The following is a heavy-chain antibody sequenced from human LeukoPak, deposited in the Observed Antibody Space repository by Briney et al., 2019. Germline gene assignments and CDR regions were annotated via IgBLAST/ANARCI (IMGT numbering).Heavy chain of an antibody. CDR1: GGSLSSHY. D-gene: IGHD3-10*01. CDR2: IYRTGSP. J-gene: IGHJ5*02. V-gene: IGHV4-59*11. CDR3: AKELYYQGSGVLFDP. Sequence: SETLSLTCTVSGGSLSSHYWSWIRQPPGKGLEWIGYIYRTGSPKYNPSLRSRVTISVDTSKNQISLKLSSVTAADTAVYYCAKELYYQGSGVLFDPWGQGTQVTVSS.